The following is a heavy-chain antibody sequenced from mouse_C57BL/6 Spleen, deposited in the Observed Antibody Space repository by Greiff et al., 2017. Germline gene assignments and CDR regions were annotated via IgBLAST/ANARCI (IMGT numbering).Heavy chain of an antibody. J-gene: IGHJ2*01. Sequence: QVQLQQPGAELVKPGASVKMSCKASGYTFTSYWITWVKQRPGQGLEWIGDIYPGSGSTNYNEKFKSKATLTVDTSSSTAYMQLSSLTSEDSAVYYCARSPFPRDYFDYWGQGTTRTVSS. CDR1: GYTFTSYW. CDR3: ARSPFPRDYFDY. V-gene: IGHV1-55*01. CDR2: IYPGSGST.